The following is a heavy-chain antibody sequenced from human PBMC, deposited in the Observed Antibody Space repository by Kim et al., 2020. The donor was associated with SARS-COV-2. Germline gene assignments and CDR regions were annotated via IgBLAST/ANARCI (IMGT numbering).Heavy chain of an antibody. D-gene: IGHD5-12*01. J-gene: IGHJ3*02. CDR2: IWYDGSNK. Sequence: GGSLRLSCAASGFTFSSYGMHWVRQAPGKGLEWVAVIWYDGSNKYYADSVKGRFTISRDNSKNTLYLQMNSLRAEDTAVYYCARGVEMATRTGAFDIWGQGTMVTVSS. CDR3: ARGVEMATRTGAFDI. CDR1: GFTFSSYG. V-gene: IGHV3-33*01.